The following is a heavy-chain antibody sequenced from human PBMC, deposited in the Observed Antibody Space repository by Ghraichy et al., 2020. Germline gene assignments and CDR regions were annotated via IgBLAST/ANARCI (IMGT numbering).Heavy chain of an antibody. CDR2: IYYSGST. CDR1: GGSISSYY. J-gene: IGHJ5*02. V-gene: IGHV4-59*08. D-gene: IGHD3-10*01. Sequence: SETLSLTCTVSGGSISSYYWSWIRQPPGKGLEWIGYIYYSGSTNYNPSLKSRVTISVDTSKNQFSLKLSSVTAADTAVYYCARLGSSSYLNWFDPWGQGTLVTVSS. CDR3: ARLGSSSYLNWFDP.